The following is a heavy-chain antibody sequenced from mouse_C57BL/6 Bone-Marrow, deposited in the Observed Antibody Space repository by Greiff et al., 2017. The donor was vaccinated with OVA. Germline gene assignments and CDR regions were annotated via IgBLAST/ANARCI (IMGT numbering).Heavy chain of an antibody. CDR1: GFTFSSYG. V-gene: IGHV5-6*01. CDR3: ARRWLLDYFDY. CDR2: ISSGGSYT. D-gene: IGHD2-3*01. J-gene: IGHJ2*01. Sequence: EVHLVESGGDLVKPGGSLKLSCAASGFTFSSYGMSWVRQTPDKRLEWVATISSGGSYTYYPDSVKGRFTISRDNAKNTLYLQMSSLKSEDTAMYYCARRWLLDYFDYWGQGTTLTVSS.